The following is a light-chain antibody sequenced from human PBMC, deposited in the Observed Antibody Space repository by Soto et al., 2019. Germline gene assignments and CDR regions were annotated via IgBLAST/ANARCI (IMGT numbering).Light chain of an antibody. CDR3: KVWDSSSAHVV. V-gene: IGLV3-21*04. Sequence: SCELTQPPSVSVAPGKTARITCGGNNIGSKSVHWDPQKPGQAPVLVIYSDSDRPSGIPERFSGSNSGNTATLTISRVEAGDEAAYYCKVWDSSSAHVVFGGGTKLTVL. CDR1: NIGSKS. CDR2: SDS. J-gene: IGLJ2*01.